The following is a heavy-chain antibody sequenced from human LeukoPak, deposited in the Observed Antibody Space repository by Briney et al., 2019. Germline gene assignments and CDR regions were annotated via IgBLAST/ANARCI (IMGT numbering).Heavy chain of an antibody. V-gene: IGHV4-59*01. CDR2: IYYSGST. CDR3: ARVRTHYGDYAFFDY. D-gene: IGHD4-17*01. Sequence: SETLSLTCTVSGGSISSYYWSWIRQPPGKGLEWNGYIYYSGSTNYNPSLKSRVTISVDTSKNQFSLKLSSVTAADTAVYYCARVRTHYGDYAFFDYWGQGTLVTVSA. CDR1: GGSISSYY. J-gene: IGHJ4*02.